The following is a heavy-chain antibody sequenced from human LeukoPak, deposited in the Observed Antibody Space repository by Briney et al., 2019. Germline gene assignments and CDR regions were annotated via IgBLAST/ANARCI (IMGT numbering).Heavy chain of an antibody. CDR1: GFTFINYI. Sequence: GGLRLSFVASGFTFINYIMNWVRQAPGKGLEGVSSITSSRGNIYYADSGKGRFTISRDNAKNSLYLQMNSLRAEDTAVCYCATPYIWGQGTMVTVSS. J-gene: IGHJ3*02. V-gene: IGHV3-21*01. CDR3: ATPYI. CDR2: ITSSRGNI.